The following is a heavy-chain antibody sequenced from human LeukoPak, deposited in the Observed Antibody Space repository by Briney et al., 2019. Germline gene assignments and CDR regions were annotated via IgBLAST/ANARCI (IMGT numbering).Heavy chain of an antibody. CDR3: ARAPYSSNPADLSSGRVYYYYYYYMDV. D-gene: IGHD6-19*01. Sequence: PSETLSLTCTVSGGSISSSSYYWGWIRQPPGKGLEWIGSIYYSGSTYYNPSLKSRVTISVDTSKNQFSLKLSSVTAADTAVYYCARAPYSSNPADLSSGRVYYYYYYYMDVWGKGTTVTVSS. CDR2: IYYSGST. J-gene: IGHJ6*03. V-gene: IGHV4-39*07. CDR1: GGSISSSSYY.